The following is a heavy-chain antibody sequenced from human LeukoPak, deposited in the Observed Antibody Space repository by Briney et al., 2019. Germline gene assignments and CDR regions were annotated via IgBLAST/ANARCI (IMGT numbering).Heavy chain of an antibody. J-gene: IGHJ4*02. CDR2: INPNSGGT. V-gene: IGHV1-2*02. D-gene: IGHD6-6*01. Sequence: ASVKVSCKASGYTFTGYYMHWVRQAPRQGLEWMGWINPNSGGTNYAQKFQGRVTMTGDTSISTAYMELSRLRSDDTAVYYCARDYSSSSSYFDYWGQGTLVTVSS. CDR1: GYTFTGYY. CDR3: ARDYSSSSSYFDY.